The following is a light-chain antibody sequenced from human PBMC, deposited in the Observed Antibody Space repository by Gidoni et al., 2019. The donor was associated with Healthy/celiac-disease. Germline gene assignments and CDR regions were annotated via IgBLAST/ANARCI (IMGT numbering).Light chain of an antibody. Sequence: QSALTQPASVSASPGQSITISCTGTSSDVGGYNYVSWYQQHPGKAPKLMIYEVNNRPSGVSNRFSGSKSGNTASLTISGLQAEDEADYYGSSYTSSSTLVVFGGGTKLTVL. CDR3: SSYTSSSTLVV. CDR2: EVN. J-gene: IGLJ2*01. V-gene: IGLV2-14*01. CDR1: SSDVGGYNY.